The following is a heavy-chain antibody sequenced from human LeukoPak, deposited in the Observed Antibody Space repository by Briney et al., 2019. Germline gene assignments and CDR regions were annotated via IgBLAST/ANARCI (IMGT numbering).Heavy chain of an antibody. J-gene: IGHJ4*02. V-gene: IGHV4-4*07. Sequence: PSETLSLTCTVSGGSISSYYWSWIRQPAGKGLEWIGRIYTSGSTNYNPSLKSRVTMSVDTSKNQFSLKLSSVTAADTAVYYCARDTHCGGDCYSVGFDYWGQGTLVTVSS. CDR3: ARDTHCGGDCYSVGFDY. D-gene: IGHD2-21*01. CDR1: GGSISSYY. CDR2: IYTSGST.